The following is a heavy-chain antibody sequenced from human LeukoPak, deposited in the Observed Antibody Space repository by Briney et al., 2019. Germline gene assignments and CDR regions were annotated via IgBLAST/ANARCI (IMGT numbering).Heavy chain of an antibody. CDR2: ISGAGNT. CDR1: GFTFSSYS. Sequence: GGSLRLSCAASGFTFSSYSISWVRQAPGKGLHWVSLISGAGNTYYAASVKGRCTISRDNSKNTLYLQMNSLRAEDTAVYYCAKESRHCGGDCFSLLDCWGQGTLVTVSS. V-gene: IGHV3-23*01. CDR3: AKESRHCGGDCFSLLDC. J-gene: IGHJ4*02. D-gene: IGHD2-21*02.